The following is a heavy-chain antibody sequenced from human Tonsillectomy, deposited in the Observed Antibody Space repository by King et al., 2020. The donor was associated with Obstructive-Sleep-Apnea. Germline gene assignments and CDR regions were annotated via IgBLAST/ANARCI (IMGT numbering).Heavy chain of an antibody. CDR3: ARDLERGWARTTIWFDP. V-gene: IGHV4-4*02. CDR2: IYHSGST. CDR1: GGSISSSNS. D-gene: IGHD1-1*01. J-gene: IGHJ5*02. Sequence: VQLQESGPGLVKASGTLSLTCAVSGGSISSSNSWSWVRQPPGKGLEWIGEIYHSGSTNYNPSLKSRVTISVDKSKNQFSLKLSSVTAADTAVYYSARDLERGWARTTIWFDPWGQGTLVTVSS.